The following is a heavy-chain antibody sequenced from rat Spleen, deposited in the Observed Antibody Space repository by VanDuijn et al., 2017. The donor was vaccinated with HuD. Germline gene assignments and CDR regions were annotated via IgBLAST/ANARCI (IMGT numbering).Heavy chain of an antibody. V-gene: IGHV5-17*01. J-gene: IGHJ2*01. CDR2: ISYDGGSL. Sequence: EVQLVESGGGLVQPGRSLKLSCAASGFTFSDYFMTWVRQAPPKGLEWVATISYDGGSLFYPDSVKGRFTISRDNEQNTLYLQVDSLRSEDTAIYYCARPTTGIPFNYWGQGVMVTVSS. CDR1: GFTFSDYF. CDR3: ARPTTGIPFNY. D-gene: IGHD1-9*01.